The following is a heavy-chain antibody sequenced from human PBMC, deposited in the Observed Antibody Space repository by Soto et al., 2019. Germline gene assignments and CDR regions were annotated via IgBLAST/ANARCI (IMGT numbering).Heavy chain of an antibody. D-gene: IGHD2-2*01. CDR1: GFTFSSYA. J-gene: IGHJ4*02. Sequence: LRLSSAASGFTFSSYAMSWVRQAPGKGLEWVSAISGSGGSTYYADSVKGRFTISRDNSKNTLYLQMNSLRAEDTAVYYCAKDLALVGYCSSTSCYGLFDYWGQGTLVTVSS. CDR2: ISGSGGST. V-gene: IGHV3-23*01. CDR3: AKDLALVGYCSSTSCYGLFDY.